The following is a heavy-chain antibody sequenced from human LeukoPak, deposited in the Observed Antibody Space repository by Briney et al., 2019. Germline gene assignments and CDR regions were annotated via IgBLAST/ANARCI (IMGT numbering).Heavy chain of an antibody. CDR1: GGSFSGYY. CDR2: INHSGST. D-gene: IGHD3-22*01. V-gene: IGHV4-34*01. CDR3: ARGLYNYDSSALDY. J-gene: IGHJ4*02. Sequence: SETLSLTCAVYGGSFSGYYCSWIRQPPGKGLEWLGEINHSGSTNYNPSLKSRVTISVDTSKNQFSLKLSSVTAADTAVYYCARGLYNYDSSALDYWGQGTLVTVSS.